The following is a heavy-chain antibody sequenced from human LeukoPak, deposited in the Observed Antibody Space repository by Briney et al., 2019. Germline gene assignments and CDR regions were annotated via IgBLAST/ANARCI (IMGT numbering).Heavy chain of an antibody. D-gene: IGHD4-23*01. Sequence: GGSLRLSCAASGFTFSSYWMNWVRQAPGKGLVWVSRIASDGSSTTYADSVKGRFSIPRDNAKSTLYLQMNSLRVEDTAVYYCARGRPHGNDYWGQGTLVTVSS. V-gene: IGHV3-74*01. CDR1: GFTFSSYW. CDR2: IASDGSST. J-gene: IGHJ4*02. CDR3: ARGRPHGNDY.